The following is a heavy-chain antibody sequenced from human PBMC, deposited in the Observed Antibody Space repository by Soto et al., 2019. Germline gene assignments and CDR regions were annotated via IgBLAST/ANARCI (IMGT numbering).Heavy chain of an antibody. V-gene: IGHV1-8*01. CDR1: GYTFTSYD. CDR2: MNPNSGNT. D-gene: IGHD3-16*01. J-gene: IGHJ5*02. Sequence: QVQLVQSGAEVKKPGASVKVSCKASGYTFTSYDINWVRLATGQGLEWMGWMNPNSGNTAYAQKFQGRVTMTRNTSIRTAYMKLSSLRSEDTDVYYCARLKQDYAVAWGQGTLVTVSS. CDR3: ARLKQDYAVA.